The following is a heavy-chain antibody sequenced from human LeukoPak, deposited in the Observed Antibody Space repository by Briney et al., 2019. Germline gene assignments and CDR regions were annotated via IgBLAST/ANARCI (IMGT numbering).Heavy chain of an antibody. CDR3: AAPALGYCSGGSCSNHFGYYAMGV. V-gene: IGHV3-74*01. D-gene: IGHD2-15*01. CDR2: INGDGTST. Sequence: GGSLRLSCVASGLSFSTYWMHWVRQAPGKGLVWVSRINGDGTSTSYADSVKGRFTISRDNAKNTLFLQMSSLRAEDTAVYFCAAPALGYCSGGSCSNHFGYYAMGVWGQGTTVTVSS. J-gene: IGHJ6*02. CDR1: GLSFSTYW.